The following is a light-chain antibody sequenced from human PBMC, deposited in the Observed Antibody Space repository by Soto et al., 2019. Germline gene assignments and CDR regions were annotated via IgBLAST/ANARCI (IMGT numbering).Light chain of an antibody. J-gene: IGLJ2*01. V-gene: IGLV2-14*01. Sequence: QSALTQPASVSGSLGQSITISCTGTSSDIGGYKYVSWYQQHPGKAPKLIIFEVSNRPSGVSDRFSGSNSGNTASLTISGLQTEDEADYYCQSYDADFVIFGGGTKLTVL. CDR3: QSYDADFVI. CDR2: EVS. CDR1: SSDIGGYKY.